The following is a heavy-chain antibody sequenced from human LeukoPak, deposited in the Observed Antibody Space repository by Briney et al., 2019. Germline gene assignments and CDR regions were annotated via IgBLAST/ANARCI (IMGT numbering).Heavy chain of an antibody. CDR1: GFTFSSYA. D-gene: IGHD3-22*01. CDR2: ISGSGGST. CDR3: AKDASGTSGYRNYYFDY. V-gene: IGHV3-23*01. J-gene: IGHJ4*02. Sequence: GGSLRLSCAASGFTFSSYAMSWVRQAPGKGLEWVSAISGSGGSTYYADSVKGRFTISRDNSKNTLYLQMNSLRAEDTAVYYCAKDASGTSGYRNYYFDYWGQGTLVTVSS.